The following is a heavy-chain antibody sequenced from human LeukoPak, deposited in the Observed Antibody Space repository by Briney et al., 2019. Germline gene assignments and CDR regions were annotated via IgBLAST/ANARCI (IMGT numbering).Heavy chain of an antibody. V-gene: IGHV3-23*01. CDR2: ISGSGGST. D-gene: IGHD3-22*01. Sequence: PGGSLRLSCAASGFTFNSYAMSWVRQAPGKGLEWVSAISGSGGSTYYADSVKGRFTISRDNAKNTLYLQMNSLRAEDTAVCYCARGYYDSSDAIDYWGQGTLVTVSS. J-gene: IGHJ4*02. CDR3: ARGYYDSSDAIDY. CDR1: GFTFNSYA.